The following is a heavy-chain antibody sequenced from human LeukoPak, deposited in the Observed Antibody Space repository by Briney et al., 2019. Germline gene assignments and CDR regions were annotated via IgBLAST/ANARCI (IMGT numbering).Heavy chain of an antibody. CDR2: VSHTGAT. V-gene: IGHV4-59*01. CDR1: GASINGYF. Sequence: SETLSLTCSVSGASINGYFWNWVRQTPEKRLDWIGYVSHTGATTINPTLKSRVSITIDTSKSQISLTMTSVTAADSALYYCARDRRGSFNTFDLWGPGTIVSVS. CDR3: ARDRRGSFNTFDL. J-gene: IGHJ3*01. D-gene: IGHD1-26*01.